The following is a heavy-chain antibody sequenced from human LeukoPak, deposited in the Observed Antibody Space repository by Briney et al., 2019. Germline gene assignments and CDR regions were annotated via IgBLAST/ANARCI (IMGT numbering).Heavy chain of an antibody. CDR1: GGSISSSSYY. CDR2: ISSSSSYI. J-gene: IGHJ4*02. D-gene: IGHD3-3*01. V-gene: IGHV3-21*01. CDR3: ARDPVFGVVTGRFFDY. Sequence: PSETLSLTCTVSGGSISSSSYYWGWVRQAPGKGLEWVSSISSSSSYIYYADSVKGRFTISRDNAKNSLYLQMNSLRAEDTAVYYCARDPVFGVVTGRFFDYWGQGTLVTVSS.